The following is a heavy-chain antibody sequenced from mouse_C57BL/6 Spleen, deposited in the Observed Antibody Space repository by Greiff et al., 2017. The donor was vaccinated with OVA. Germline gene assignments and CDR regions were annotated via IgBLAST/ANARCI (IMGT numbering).Heavy chain of an antibody. D-gene: IGHD1-1*01. CDR2: IWRGGST. Sequence: VKLVESGPGLVQPSQSLSITCTVSGFSLPSYGVHWVRQSPGKGLEWLGVIWRGGSTDYNAAFISRLSISKDNSKSQVFFKMNSLQADDTAIYYCARSDYGSSLYYYAMDYWGQGTSVTVSA. V-gene: IGHV2-2*01. CDR3: ARSDYGSSLYYYAMDY. CDR1: GFSLPSYG. J-gene: IGHJ4*01.